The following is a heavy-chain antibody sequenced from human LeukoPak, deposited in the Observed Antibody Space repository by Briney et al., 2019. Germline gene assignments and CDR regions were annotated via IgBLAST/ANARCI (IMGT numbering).Heavy chain of an antibody. Sequence: PGGSLRLSCAASGFTFSSYEMNWVRQAPGKGLEWVSYISSSGSTIYYADSVKGRFTIPRDNAKNSLYLQMNSLRAEDTAVYYCARALTRDAFDIWGQGTMVTVSS. D-gene: IGHD1-14*01. CDR2: ISSSGSTI. V-gene: IGHV3-48*03. J-gene: IGHJ3*02. CDR3: ARALTRDAFDI. CDR1: GFTFSSYE.